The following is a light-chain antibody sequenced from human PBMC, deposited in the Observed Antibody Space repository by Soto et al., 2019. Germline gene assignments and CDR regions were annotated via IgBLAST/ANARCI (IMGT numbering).Light chain of an antibody. CDR1: QSISDY. V-gene: IGKV1-5*03. J-gene: IGKJ4*01. CDR3: QQYHTYPLT. Sequence: DIQMTQSPSTLSASVGDRVTVTCRASQSISDYLAWYQQRPGKAPKLLIYKASTLERGVPSKFSGTGSGTEFTLTISSLQPDDFATYYCQQYHTYPLTFGGGTKVEIK. CDR2: KAS.